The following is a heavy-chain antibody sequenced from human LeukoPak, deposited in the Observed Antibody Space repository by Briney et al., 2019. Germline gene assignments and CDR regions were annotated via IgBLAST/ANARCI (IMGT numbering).Heavy chain of an antibody. CDR3: ARDAAGTLSFDY. D-gene: IGHD6-19*01. CDR1: GYSISSGYY. Sequence: SETLSLTCAVSGYSISSGYYRGWIRQPPGKGLEWIGSIYHSGSTYYNPSLKSRVTISVDTSKNQFSLKLSSVTAADTAVYYCARDAAGTLSFDYWGQGTLVTVSS. CDR2: IYHSGST. V-gene: IGHV4-38-2*02. J-gene: IGHJ4*02.